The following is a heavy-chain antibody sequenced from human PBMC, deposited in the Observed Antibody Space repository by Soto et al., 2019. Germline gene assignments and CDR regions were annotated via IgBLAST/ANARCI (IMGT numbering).Heavy chain of an antibody. CDR3: GKDMISGWTKNWFDP. CDR2: ITSSGGIT. V-gene: IGHV3-23*01. D-gene: IGHD3-22*01. J-gene: IGHJ5*02. Sequence: GGSLRLSCAASGFTFSSFAMSWVRQAPGKGLEWVSAITSSGGITSYADSVKGRFTISRDNSKSTVYLQMNSLRAEDTAVYYCGKDMISGWTKNWFDPWGQGTLVTVSS. CDR1: GFTFSSFA.